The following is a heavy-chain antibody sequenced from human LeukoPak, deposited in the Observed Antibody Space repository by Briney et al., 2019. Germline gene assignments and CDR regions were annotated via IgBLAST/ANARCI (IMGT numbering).Heavy chain of an antibody. D-gene: IGHD1-26*01. CDR2: INPNSGGA. J-gene: IGHJ4*02. CDR3: ARVSSSGSYYSLDY. CDR1: GYTFSGYY. V-gene: IGHV1-2*02. Sequence: TSVKVSCKASGYTFSGYYMHWVRQAPGQGLEWVGWINPNSGGANYAQNFQGRVTMTRDTSISTAYMELSRLRSDDTAVYYCARVSSSGSYYSLDYWGQGTLVTVSS.